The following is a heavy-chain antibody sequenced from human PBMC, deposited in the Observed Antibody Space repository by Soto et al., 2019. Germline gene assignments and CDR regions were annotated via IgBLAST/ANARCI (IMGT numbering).Heavy chain of an antibody. CDR1: GYTFTSYD. CDR3: ARVLFLCCSGYYMGAWGDYYYYYMDV. V-gene: IGHV1-8*01. Sequence: ASVKVSCKASGYTFTSYDINWVRQATGQGLEWMGWMNPNSGNTGYAQKFQGRVTMTRNTFISTAYMELSSLRSEDTAVYYCARVLFLCCSGYYMGAWGDYYYYYMDVWGKGTTVTVSS. J-gene: IGHJ6*03. D-gene: IGHD3-3*01. CDR2: MNPNSGNT.